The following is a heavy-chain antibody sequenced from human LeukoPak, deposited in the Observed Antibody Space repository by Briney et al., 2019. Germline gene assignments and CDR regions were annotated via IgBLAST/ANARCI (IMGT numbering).Heavy chain of an antibody. CDR3: ARIRSINYYGSGSPNYYYYGMDV. CDR2: IYYSGST. D-gene: IGHD3-10*01. Sequence: SETLSLTCTVSGGSISSYYWSWIRQPPGKGLEWIGYIYYSGSTNYNPSLKSRVTISVDTSKNQFSLKLSSVTAADTAVYYCARIRSINYYGSGSPNYYYYGMDVWGQGTTVTVSS. J-gene: IGHJ6*02. V-gene: IGHV4-59*01. CDR1: GGSISSYY.